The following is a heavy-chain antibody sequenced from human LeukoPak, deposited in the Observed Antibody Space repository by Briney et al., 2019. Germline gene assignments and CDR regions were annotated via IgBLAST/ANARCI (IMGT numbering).Heavy chain of an antibody. D-gene: IGHD2-15*01. CDR2: INPNSGGT. Sequence: ASVTVSCTASGYTFTDYYMHWVRQAPGQGLEWMGRINPNSGGTNYAQKFQGRATMARDTSISTAYMELSGLRSDDTAVYYCAPELRISYYFDYWGQGTLVTVSS. CDR1: GYTFTDYY. V-gene: IGHV1-2*06. J-gene: IGHJ4*02. CDR3: APELRISYYFDY.